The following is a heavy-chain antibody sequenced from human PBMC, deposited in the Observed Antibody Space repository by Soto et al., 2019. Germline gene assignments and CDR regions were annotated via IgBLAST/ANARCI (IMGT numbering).Heavy chain of an antibody. D-gene: IGHD2-15*01. J-gene: IGHJ3*01. CDR1: GSTFSSYA. CDR3: ARELGYCSGGRWYMDGAFDF. CDR2: ISGSGDST. Sequence: GGSLRLSCAASGSTFSSYAMSWVRQAPGKGLEWVSVISGSGDSTYYADSVKGRFTISRDNSKNTLYVQMNSLRAEDTAVYYCARELGYCSGGRWYMDGAFDFWGQGTMVTVSS. V-gene: IGHV3-23*01.